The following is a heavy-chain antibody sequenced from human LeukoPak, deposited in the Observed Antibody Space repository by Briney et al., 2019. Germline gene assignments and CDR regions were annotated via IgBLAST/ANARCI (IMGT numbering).Heavy chain of an antibody. CDR2: ISYDGSNK. V-gene: IGHV3-30-3*01. J-gene: IGHJ4*02. CDR3: ARSERFLEWLSQVDY. Sequence: PGGSLRPSCAASGFTFSSYAMHWVRQAPGKGPEWVAVISYDGSNKYYADSVKGRFTISRDNSKNTLYLQMNSLRAEDTAVYYCARSERFLEWLSQVDYWGQGTLVTVSS. CDR1: GFTFSSYA. D-gene: IGHD3-3*01.